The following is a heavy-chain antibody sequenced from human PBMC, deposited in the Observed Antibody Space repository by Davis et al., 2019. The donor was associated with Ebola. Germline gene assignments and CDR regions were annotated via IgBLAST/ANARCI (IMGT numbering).Heavy chain of an antibody. Sequence: ASVKVSCKASGYTFTSYFMQWVRQAPGQGLEWMEVINPRGGSTTYAQKFQDRVTMTRDTSTSTVYMELSSLRSEDTAVYYCARRGLVAAGDTFDIWGQGTMVTVSS. J-gene: IGHJ3*02. D-gene: IGHD6-13*01. CDR2: INPRGGST. CDR3: ARRGLVAAGDTFDI. CDR1: GYTFTSYF. V-gene: IGHV1-46*01.